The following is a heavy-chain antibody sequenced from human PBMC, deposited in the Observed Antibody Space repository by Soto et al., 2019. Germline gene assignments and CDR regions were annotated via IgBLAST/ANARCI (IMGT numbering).Heavy chain of an antibody. Sequence: EVQLVESGGGLVQPGGSLRLSCAASGFTFSSYSMNWVRQAPGNGLEWVSYISSSSSTIYYADSVKGRFTISRDNAKNSLYLQMNSLRDEDTAVYYCAREGTQGGFLNWFDPWGQGTLVTVSS. D-gene: IGHD1-26*01. J-gene: IGHJ5*02. CDR1: GFTFSSYS. V-gene: IGHV3-48*02. CDR3: AREGTQGGFLNWFDP. CDR2: ISSSSSTI.